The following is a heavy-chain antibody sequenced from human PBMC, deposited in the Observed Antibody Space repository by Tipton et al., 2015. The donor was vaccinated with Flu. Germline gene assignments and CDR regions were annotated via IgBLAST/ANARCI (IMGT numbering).Heavy chain of an antibody. CDR2: IYHSGTT. CDR1: GGSISSGTYC. Sequence: GLVKPSETLSLTCTVSGGSISSGTYCWNWIRQHPGKGLEWIGTIYHSGTTYYNPSLKSRLTISVDTSKNQFSLRLSSVTAADTAVYYCARHTGDSVRGVIDYWGQGTLVTVSS. CDR3: ARHTGDSVRGVIDY. V-gene: IGHV4-39*01. D-gene: IGHD3-10*02. J-gene: IGHJ4*02.